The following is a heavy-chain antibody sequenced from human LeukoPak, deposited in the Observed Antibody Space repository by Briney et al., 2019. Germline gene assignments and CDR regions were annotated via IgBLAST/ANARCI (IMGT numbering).Heavy chain of an antibody. CDR2: ISADGGST. CDR3: AKRSRTVTTIDS. V-gene: IGHV3-43*02. CDR1: GLIFSSYW. D-gene: IGHD4-11*01. Sequence: GGSLRLSCAASGLIFSSYWMHWVRQAPGKGLEWVSLISADGGSTFSADSVKGRFSISRDNSKNSLYLQMNSLRAEDTALYYCAKRSRTVTTIDSWGRGTLVTVSS. J-gene: IGHJ4*02.